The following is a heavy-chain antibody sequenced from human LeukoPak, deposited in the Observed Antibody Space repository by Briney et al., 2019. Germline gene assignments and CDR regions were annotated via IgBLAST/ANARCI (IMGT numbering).Heavy chain of an antibody. CDR2: INPHSGGT. Sequence: GASVKVSCKASGTTFTGYHMHWVRQAPGQGLEWMGWINPHSGGTNYAQKFQGRVTMTMDTSFITAYMELSRLRSDDTAVYYCARLHTSGDNNWGQGTLVTVSS. CDR1: GTTFTGYH. CDR3: ARLHTSGDNN. D-gene: IGHD6-19*01. J-gene: IGHJ4*02. V-gene: IGHV1-2*02.